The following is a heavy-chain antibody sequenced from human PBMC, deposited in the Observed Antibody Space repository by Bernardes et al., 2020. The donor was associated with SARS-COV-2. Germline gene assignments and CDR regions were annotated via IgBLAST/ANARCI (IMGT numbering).Heavy chain of an antibody. D-gene: IGHD1-26*01. CDR3: ARVYLGARPQLFHKLDY. V-gene: IGHV1-8*01. CDR2: MNPNSGNT. J-gene: IGHJ4*02. Sequence: ASVKVSCKASGYTFTSYDINWVRQATGQGLEWMGWMNPNSGNTGYAQKFQGRVTMTRNTSISTAYMELSSLRSEDTAVYYCARVYLGARPQLFHKLDYWGQGTLVTVSS. CDR1: GYTFTSYD.